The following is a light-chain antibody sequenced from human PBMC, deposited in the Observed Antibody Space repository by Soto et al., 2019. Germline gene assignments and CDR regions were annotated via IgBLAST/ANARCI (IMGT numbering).Light chain of an antibody. Sequence: QSALTQPASVSGSPGQSITISCTGTSSDVGRYNYVSWYQQHPGKAPKFIIYDVSDRPSGVSNRFSGSKSGNTASLTISGLQAEDEADYHCCSYRTGGTAVFGGGTKLTVL. V-gene: IGLV2-14*01. CDR2: DVS. CDR1: SSDVGRYNY. J-gene: IGLJ2*01. CDR3: CSYRTGGTAV.